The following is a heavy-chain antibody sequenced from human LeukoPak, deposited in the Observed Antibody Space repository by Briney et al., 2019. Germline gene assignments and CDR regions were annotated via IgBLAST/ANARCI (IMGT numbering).Heavy chain of an antibody. CDR2: IWYDGSNK. V-gene: IGHV3-33*01. J-gene: IGHJ4*02. Sequence: PGRSLRLSCAASGFTFSSYGMHWVRQAPGKGLEWVAVIWYDGSNKYYADSVKGRFTISRDNSKNTLYLQMNSLRAEDTAVYYCAREVRDGYFDYWGQGILVTVSS. CDR1: GFTFSSYG. CDR3: AREVRDGYFDY. D-gene: IGHD2-21*01.